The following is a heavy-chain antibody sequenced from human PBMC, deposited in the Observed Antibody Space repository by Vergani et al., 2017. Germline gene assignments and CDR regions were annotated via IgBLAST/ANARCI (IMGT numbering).Heavy chain of an antibody. V-gene: IGHV3-23*01. Sequence: EVQLLESGGGLVQPGGSLRLSCAASGFTFSSYAMSWVRQAPGKGLKWVSGISGSGGGTYYVDSVKGRFTISRDNSKNTLYLQMNSLRAEDTAVYYCAKRPMTTVTTDDYWGQGSLVTVSS. CDR2: ISGSGGGT. D-gene: IGHD4-17*01. J-gene: IGHJ4*02. CDR1: GFTFSSYA. CDR3: AKRPMTTVTTDDY.